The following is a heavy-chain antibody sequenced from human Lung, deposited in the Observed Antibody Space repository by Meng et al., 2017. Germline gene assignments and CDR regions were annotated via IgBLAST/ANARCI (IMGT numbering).Heavy chain of an antibody. D-gene: IGHD2-15*01. CDR2: ISSSSA. V-gene: IGHV3-21*01. J-gene: IGHJ4*02. Sequence: EVHLVESGGGLVKPGGSLRRSCAASGFTFSSYSMNWVCQAPGKGLEWVSSISSSSAYADSVKGRFTISRDNAKNSLYLKMNSLRAEDTAVYYCARGRVVVAATPSDYWGQGTLVTVSS. CDR3: ARGRVVVAATPSDY. CDR1: GFTFSSYS.